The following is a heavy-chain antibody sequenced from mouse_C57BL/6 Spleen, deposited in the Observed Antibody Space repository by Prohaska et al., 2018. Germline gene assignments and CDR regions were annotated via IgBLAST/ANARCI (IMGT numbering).Heavy chain of an antibody. CDR3: ARDYYGSSYVG. CDR2: ISYDGSN. J-gene: IGHJ3*01. Sequence: DVQLQESGPGLVKPSQSLSLTCSVTGYSITSGYYWNWIRQFPGNKLEWMGYISYDGSNNYNPSLKNRISITRDTSKNQFFLKLNSVTTEDTATYYCARDYYGSSYVGWGQGTLVTVSA. V-gene: IGHV3-6*01. D-gene: IGHD1-1*01. CDR1: GYSITSGYY.